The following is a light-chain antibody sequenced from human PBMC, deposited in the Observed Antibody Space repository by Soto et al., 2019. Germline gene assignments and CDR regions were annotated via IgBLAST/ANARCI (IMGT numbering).Light chain of an antibody. V-gene: IGKV1-5*01. Sequence: DIQMTQSPSTLSASVGDRVTITCRASQSISSWLAWYQQKPGKAPKVLSYDASSLESGVPSRFSGSGSGTEFTLTISSLQPDDFATYYCQQYDSFSPWTFGQGTKVEIK. CDR3: QQYDSFSPWT. CDR1: QSISSW. CDR2: DAS. J-gene: IGKJ1*01.